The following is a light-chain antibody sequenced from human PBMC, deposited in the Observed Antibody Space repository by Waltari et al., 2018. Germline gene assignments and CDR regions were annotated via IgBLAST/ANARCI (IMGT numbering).Light chain of an antibody. Sequence: EIVMTQSPATLSVSPGERATLSCRASQSVSSKLAWYQQKPGQAPRPLIYGAATRATGSPARFSGSGSGTEFTLTISSLQSEDFAVYYCHQYNNWPRTFGQGTKVEIK. CDR1: QSVSSK. J-gene: IGKJ1*01. CDR3: HQYNNWPRT. CDR2: GAA. V-gene: IGKV3-15*01.